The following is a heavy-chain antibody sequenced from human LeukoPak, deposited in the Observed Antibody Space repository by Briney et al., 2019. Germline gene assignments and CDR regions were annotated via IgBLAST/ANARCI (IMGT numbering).Heavy chain of an antibody. Sequence: PGGSLRLSCAASGFSVSSNYMSWVRQAPGKGLEWVAIIYSGGSTSYADSVKGRFTISRDNSKNTLYLQMNSLRAEDTAVYYCAKFTRSSGDCLWGQGILVTVSS. V-gene: IGHV3-66*02. D-gene: IGHD2-21*01. J-gene: IGHJ4*02. CDR2: IYSGGST. CDR3: AKFTRSSGDCL. CDR1: GFSVSSNY.